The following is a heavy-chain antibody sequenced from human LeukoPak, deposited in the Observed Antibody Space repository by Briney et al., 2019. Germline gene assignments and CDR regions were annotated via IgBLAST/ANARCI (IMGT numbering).Heavy chain of an antibody. J-gene: IGHJ4*02. Sequence: LSGGSLRLSCAASGFFVSNYYMSWVRQDPGKGMEWVSVTYSGGSTYYADSVKGRFTISRDNSKNTLYLQMNSLRAEDTAVYYCAKGIAAAGTSYYFDYWGQGTLVTVSS. CDR3: AKGIAAAGTSYYFDY. CDR1: GFFVSNYY. CDR2: TYSGGST. V-gene: IGHV3-66*01. D-gene: IGHD6-13*01.